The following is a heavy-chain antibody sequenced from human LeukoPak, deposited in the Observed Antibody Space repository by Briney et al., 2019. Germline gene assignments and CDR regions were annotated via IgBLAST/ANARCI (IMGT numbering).Heavy chain of an antibody. CDR1: GFTFSSYA. D-gene: IGHD3-16*01. CDR2: ISGSGSST. V-gene: IGHV3-23*01. J-gene: IGHJ4*02. Sequence: GGSLRLSCAASGFTFSSYAMNWVRQAPGKGLEWVSDISGSGSSTSYADSVKGRFTISRDNSKNTLYLQMNSLRAEDVAVYYCARSRESYWVPEFDYWGQGTLVTVSS. CDR3: ARSRESYWVPEFDY.